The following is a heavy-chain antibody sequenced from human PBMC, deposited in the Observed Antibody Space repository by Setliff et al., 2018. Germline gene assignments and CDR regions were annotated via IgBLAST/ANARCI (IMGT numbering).Heavy chain of an antibody. CDR2: ITQGGSEK. CDR3: ARHKYTHYMDV. CDR1: GFTFSSYW. Sequence: GGSLRLSCAASGFTFSSYWMSWVRQAPGRGLEGVATITQGGSEKFYVDSVKGRFNISRDNAKNSLSLQMNSLRAEDTAVYYCARHKYTHYMDVWDKGATVTVS. V-gene: IGHV3-7*01. D-gene: IGHD2-2*02. J-gene: IGHJ6*03.